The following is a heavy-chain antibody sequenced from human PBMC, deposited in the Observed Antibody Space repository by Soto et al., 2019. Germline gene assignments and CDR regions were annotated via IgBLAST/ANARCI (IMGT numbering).Heavy chain of an antibody. CDR3: ARGDSGDLDAFAI. CDR2: INHSGST. V-gene: IGHV4-34*01. CDR1: GGSFSGYY. J-gene: IGHJ3*02. Sequence: QVQLQQWGAGLLKPSETLSLTCAVYGGSFSGYYWSWIRQPPGKGLEWIGEINHSGSTNSNPSLKSLVTISVDTSKNQFSLKLSSVSAADTAVYYCARGDSGDLDAFAIWGQGTMVTVSS. D-gene: IGHD2-21*02.